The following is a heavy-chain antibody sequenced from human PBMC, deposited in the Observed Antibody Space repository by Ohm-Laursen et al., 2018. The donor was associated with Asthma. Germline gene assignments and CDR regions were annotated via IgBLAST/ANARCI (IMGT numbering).Heavy chain of an antibody. CDR2: IYYIGST. V-gene: IGHV4-31*03. CDR1: GGSISSGSYY. D-gene: IGHD5-18*01. CDR3: AREVDTPTDTDAFDI. Sequence: SQTLSLTCTVSGGSISSGSYYWSWIRQHPGKGLEWIGYIYYIGSTFYNPSLESRATISRDTSRNQFSLKLTSVTAADTAVYYCAREVDTPTDTDAFDIWGQGIMVTVSS. J-gene: IGHJ3*02.